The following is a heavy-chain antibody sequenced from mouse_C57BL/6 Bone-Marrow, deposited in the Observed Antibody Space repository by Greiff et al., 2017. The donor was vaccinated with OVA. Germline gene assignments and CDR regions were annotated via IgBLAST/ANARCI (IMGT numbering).Heavy chain of an antibody. Sequence: VQLQQPGPELVKPGASVKISCKASGYTFTDYYINWVKQRPGQGLEWIGWIYPGSGNTKYNEKFKGKATLTVDTSSSTAYMQLSSLTSEDSAVDFGARESGYWYCDDWGKGTTVTVSS. D-gene: IGHD1-3*01. J-gene: IGHJ1*03. CDR2: IYPGSGNT. CDR1: GYTFTDYY. CDR3: ARESGYWYCDD. V-gene: IGHV1-84*01.